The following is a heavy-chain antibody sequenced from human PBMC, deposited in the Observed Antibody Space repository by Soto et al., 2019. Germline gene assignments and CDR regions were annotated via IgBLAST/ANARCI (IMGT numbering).Heavy chain of an antibody. Sequence: QVQLVESGGGLVKPGGSLRLSCAASGFTFSDYYMSWIRQAPGQGLEWVSYISSSSSYTNYADSVKGRFTISRDNAKNSLYLQMNSRRAEDTAVYYCARDVNYDFWSVYYYYYGMDVWGQGTTVTVSS. V-gene: IGHV3-11*06. CDR2: ISSSSSYT. D-gene: IGHD3-3*01. J-gene: IGHJ6*02. CDR3: ARDVNYDFWSVYYYYYGMDV. CDR1: GFTFSDYY.